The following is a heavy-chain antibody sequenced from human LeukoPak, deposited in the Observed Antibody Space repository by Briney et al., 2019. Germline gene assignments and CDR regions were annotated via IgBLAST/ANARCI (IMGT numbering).Heavy chain of an antibody. Sequence: NPSETLSLTCAVYGGSFSGYYWSWIRQPPGKGLGWIGEINHSGSTNYNPSLKSRVTILVDTSKNQFSLKLSSVTAADTAVYYCARIGYCSSTSCYYYYYYMDVWGKGTTVTVSS. D-gene: IGHD2-2*01. CDR2: INHSGST. J-gene: IGHJ6*03. CDR3: ARIGYCSSTSCYYYYYYMDV. V-gene: IGHV4-34*01. CDR1: GGSFSGYY.